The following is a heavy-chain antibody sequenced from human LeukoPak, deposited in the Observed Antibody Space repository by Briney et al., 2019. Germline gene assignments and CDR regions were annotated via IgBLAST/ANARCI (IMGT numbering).Heavy chain of an antibody. V-gene: IGHV3-48*03. Sequence: GGSLRLSCAASGFTFSSYEMNWVRQAPGKGLEWVSYISGSGSTIYYADSVKGRFTISRDNAKNSLYLQMNSLRAEDTAVYYCARASGDYVFWGQGTLVTVSS. CDR2: ISGSGSTI. J-gene: IGHJ4*02. CDR1: GFTFSSYE. CDR3: ARASGDYVF. D-gene: IGHD4-17*01.